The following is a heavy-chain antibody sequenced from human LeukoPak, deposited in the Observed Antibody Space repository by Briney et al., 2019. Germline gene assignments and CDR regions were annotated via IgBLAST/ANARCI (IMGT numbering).Heavy chain of an antibody. V-gene: IGHV4-61*02. CDR3: ARAGDGYNGDLDY. Sequence: SETLSLTCTVSGVSISSGSYYWSWIRQPAGKGLEWIGRIYTSGSTNYNPALKSRVTISVDTSKNQFSLKLSSVTAADTAVYYCARAGDGYNGDLDYWGQGTLVTVSS. CDR2: IYTSGST. CDR1: GVSISSGSYY. J-gene: IGHJ4*02. D-gene: IGHD5-24*01.